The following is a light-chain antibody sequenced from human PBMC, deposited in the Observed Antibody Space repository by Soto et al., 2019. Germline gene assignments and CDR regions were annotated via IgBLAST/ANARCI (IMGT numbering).Light chain of an antibody. CDR1: QSVSSN. J-gene: IGKJ4*01. V-gene: IGKV3-15*01. Sequence: EIVMTQSPATLSVSPGERATLSCRASQSVSSNLAWYQQKPGQAPRLLIYGASTRATGIPARFSGSGSATEFTLTISSLQSEDFAVYYCQQYNNWPLLTFGGGTKVEIK. CDR2: GAS. CDR3: QQYNNWPLLT.